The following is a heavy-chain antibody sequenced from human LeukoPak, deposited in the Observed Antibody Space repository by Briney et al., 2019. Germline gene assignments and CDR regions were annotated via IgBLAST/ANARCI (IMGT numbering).Heavy chain of an antibody. CDR3: ARDTGYRSSWWFDP. CDR2: IKQDGSEK. J-gene: IGHJ5*02. V-gene: IGHV3-7*01. D-gene: IGHD6-13*01. Sequence: GGSLRLSCAASGFTFSSYWMSWVRQAPGKGLEWVANIKQDGSEKYYVDSVKGRFTISRDNAKNSLYLQMNSLRAEDTAVYYCARDTGYRSSWWFDPWGQGTLVTVSS. CDR1: GFTFSSYW.